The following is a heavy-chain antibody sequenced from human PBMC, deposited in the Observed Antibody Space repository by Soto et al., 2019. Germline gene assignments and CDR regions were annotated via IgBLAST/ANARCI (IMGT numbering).Heavy chain of an antibody. D-gene: IGHD7-27*01. Sequence: ASVKVSCKASGYTFTSYGISWVRQAPGQGLEWMGWISAYNGNTNYAQKLQGRVTMTTYTSTSTAYMELRSLISYDTAVYYCARDLLGIDAFDIWGQGTMVTVSS. J-gene: IGHJ3*02. CDR1: GYTFTSYG. CDR2: ISAYNGNT. V-gene: IGHV1-18*01. CDR3: ARDLLGIDAFDI.